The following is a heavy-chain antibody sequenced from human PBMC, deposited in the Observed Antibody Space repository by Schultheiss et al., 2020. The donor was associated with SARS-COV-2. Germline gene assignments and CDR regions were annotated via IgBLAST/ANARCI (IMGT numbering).Heavy chain of an antibody. CDR2: IYPGDSDT. V-gene: IGHV5-51*01. Sequence: GGSLRLSCKGSGYWIAWVRQMPGKGLEWMGIIYPGDSDTRYSPSFQGQVTISADKSISTAYLQWSSLKASDTAMYYCARDSMPGSSTLGDYWGQGTLVTVSS. CDR1: GYW. CDR3: ARDSMPGSSTLGDY. J-gene: IGHJ4*02. D-gene: IGHD2/OR15-2a*01.